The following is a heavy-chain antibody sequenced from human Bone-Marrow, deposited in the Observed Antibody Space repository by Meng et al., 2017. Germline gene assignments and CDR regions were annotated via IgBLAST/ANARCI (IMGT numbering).Heavy chain of an antibody. CDR2: ISAYNGNT. CDR1: GYTFTRHG. D-gene: IGHD3-10*01. V-gene: IGHV1-18*01. J-gene: IGHJ4*02. CDR3: ARTRYYYGSGRFDY. Sequence: ASVKVSCKASGYTFTRHGISWVRQAPGQGLEWMGWISAYNGNTNYAQKLQGRVTMTTDTSTSTAYMELRSLRSDDTAVYYCARTRYYYGSGRFDYWGQGTLVTVSS.